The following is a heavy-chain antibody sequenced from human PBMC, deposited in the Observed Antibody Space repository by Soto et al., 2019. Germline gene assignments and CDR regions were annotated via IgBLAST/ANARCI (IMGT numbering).Heavy chain of an antibody. D-gene: IGHD6-13*01. CDR1: GYTFTSYG. CDR3: ARDVGQQLVDY. V-gene: IGHV1-18*01. J-gene: IGHJ4*02. CDR2: INAYNGNK. Sequence: QVQLVQSGGEVKKPGASVKVSCKASGYTFTSYGITWVRQAPGQGLEWMGWINAYNGNKKYAQKVQGRVTMTTDTYTSTAYMELRSLRSDDTAVYYCARDVGQQLVDYWGQGTLVTVSS.